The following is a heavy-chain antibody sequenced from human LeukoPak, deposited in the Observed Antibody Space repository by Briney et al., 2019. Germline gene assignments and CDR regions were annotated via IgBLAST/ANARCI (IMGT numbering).Heavy chain of an antibody. CDR3: ARRGTSSSWAHFDY. D-gene: IGHD6-13*01. CDR2: ISSGSSIM. J-gene: IGHJ4*02. CDR1: GFTFGGYS. Sequence: GGSLRLSCVASGFTFGGYSMNWVRQAPGKGLEWVSYISSGSSIMYYADSVKGRFSISRDNAKNSLFLRMDSLRAEDTAVYYCARRGTSSSWAHFDYWGQGTLVTVSS. V-gene: IGHV3-48*01.